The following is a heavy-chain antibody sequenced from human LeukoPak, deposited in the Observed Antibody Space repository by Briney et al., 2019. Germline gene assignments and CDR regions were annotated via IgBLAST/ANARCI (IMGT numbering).Heavy chain of an antibody. CDR2: IDINSGGT. CDR3: ATNRIGSSFDY. J-gene: IGHJ4*02. D-gene: IGHD6-19*01. Sequence: PGGSLRLSCAASGYTFTGHYMHWVRQAPGQGLEWMGRIDINSGGTTFAQHFQGRVTLTRDTSISTGYMELSGLTSDDTAVYYCATNRIGSSFDYWGQGTLVSVSS. V-gene: IGHV1-2*02. CDR1: GYTFTGHY.